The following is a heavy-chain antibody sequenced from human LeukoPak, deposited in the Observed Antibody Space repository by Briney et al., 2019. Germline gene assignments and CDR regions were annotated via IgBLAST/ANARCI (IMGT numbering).Heavy chain of an antibody. Sequence: SETLSLTCAVYGGSFSGYYWSWIRQPPGKGLEWNGEINHSGTTHYNPSLKSRVTISVDTSKNQFSLKLRSVTAADTAVYYCARKEGGQLVNTRRWFDPWGQGTLVTVSS. CDR1: GGSFSGYY. CDR3: ARKEGGQLVNTRRWFDP. CDR2: INHSGTT. D-gene: IGHD6-13*01. J-gene: IGHJ5*02. V-gene: IGHV4-34*01.